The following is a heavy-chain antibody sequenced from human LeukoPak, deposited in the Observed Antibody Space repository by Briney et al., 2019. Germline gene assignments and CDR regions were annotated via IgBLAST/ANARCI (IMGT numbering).Heavy chain of an antibody. CDR1: GYTFTGYY. D-gene: IGHD3-16*01. CDR2: INPNSGGT. V-gene: IGHV1-2*02. CDR3: ARDDPFRGAAAYFNWFDP. Sequence: ASVKVSCKASGYTFTGYYMHWVRQAPGQGLEWMGWINPNSGGTNYAQKFQGRVTMARDTSISTAYMELSRLRSDDTAVYYWARDDPFRGAAAYFNWFDPWGQGTLVTVSS. J-gene: IGHJ5*02.